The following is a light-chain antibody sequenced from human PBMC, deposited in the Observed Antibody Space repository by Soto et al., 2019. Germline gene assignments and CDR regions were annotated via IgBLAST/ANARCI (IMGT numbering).Light chain of an antibody. CDR3: FSYAGNNNYV. J-gene: IGLJ1*01. CDR1: SSDVGGYDY. V-gene: IGLV2-8*01. CDR2: EVT. Sequence: QSALTQPPSASGSPGQSVAISCTGTSSDVGGYDYVSWYQQHPGKAPKLMIFEVTKRPSGVPDRFSGAKSGNTASLTVTGLQPEDEADYYYFSYAGNNNYVFGTGTKLTVL.